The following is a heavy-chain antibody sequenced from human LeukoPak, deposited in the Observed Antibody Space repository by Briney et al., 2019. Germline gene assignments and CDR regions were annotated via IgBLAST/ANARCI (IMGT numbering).Heavy chain of an antibody. CDR1: GDSISSTTYY. D-gene: IGHD6-6*01. V-gene: IGHV4-39*01. Sequence: SETLSLTCTVSGDSISSTTYYWGFIRQPPGKGLEWIGSIYYRGNTYYNPSLKSRVTISVDTSNNQFSLKLSSATAADTAVYYCARLYSGTRPPDYWGQGTLVTVSS. J-gene: IGHJ4*02. CDR2: IYYRGNT. CDR3: ARLYSGTRPPDY.